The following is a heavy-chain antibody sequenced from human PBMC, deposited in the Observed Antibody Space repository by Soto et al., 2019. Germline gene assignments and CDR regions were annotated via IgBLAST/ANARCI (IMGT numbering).Heavy chain of an antibody. J-gene: IGHJ3*02. CDR1: GFMFTRST. CDR3: ERVGTGSSTPLDI. V-gene: IGHV3-21*01. D-gene: IGHD3-9*01. CDR2: ITSASDYI. Sequence: PXGSLRLSCVASGFMFTRSTMNGVRQAPGKGLEWVSSITSASDYIFYADSVKGRFTISRDNAKNSLYLQMNSLRAEDTDVYYCERVGTGSSTPLDIWGQGTMVTVSS.